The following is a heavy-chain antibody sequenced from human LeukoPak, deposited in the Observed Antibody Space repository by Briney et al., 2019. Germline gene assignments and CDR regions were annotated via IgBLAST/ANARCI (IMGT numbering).Heavy chain of an antibody. J-gene: IGHJ5*02. CDR2: THPSGNT. V-gene: IGHV4-4*09. Sequence: SETLSLSCTVSGGSNNSYYWSWIRQPPGKGLEWIGYTHPSGNTNYSPSLKSRVTISIDTSRNQFSLKLSSVTAADTAVYYCARKAPRKGWFDPWGQGTLVTVSS. CDR1: GGSNNSYY. CDR3: ARKAPRKGWFDP.